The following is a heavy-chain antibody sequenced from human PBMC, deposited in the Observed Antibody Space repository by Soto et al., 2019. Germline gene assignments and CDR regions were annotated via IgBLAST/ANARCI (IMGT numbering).Heavy chain of an antibody. CDR3: VKGGTPRLYLTGDLEGRFDY. J-gene: IGHJ4*02. D-gene: IGHD7-27*01. CDR2: ISSNGGST. Sequence: QPGGSLRLSCSASGFTFSSYAMHWVRQAPGKGLEYVSAISSNGGSTYYADSVKGRFTISRDNSKNTLYLQMSSLRAEDTAVYYCVKGGTPRLYLTGDLEGRFDYWGQGTLVTVSS. CDR1: GFTFSSYA. V-gene: IGHV3-64D*06.